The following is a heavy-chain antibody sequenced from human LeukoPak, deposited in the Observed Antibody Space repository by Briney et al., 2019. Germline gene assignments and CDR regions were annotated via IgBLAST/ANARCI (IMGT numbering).Heavy chain of an antibody. CDR1: GGSISSGDYY. J-gene: IGHJ4*02. CDR2: IYYSGST. CDR3: AREARYSSLVEWDY. Sequence: SETLSLTCTVSGGSISSGDYYWSWIRQPPGKGLEWIGYIYYSGSTYYNPSLKSRVTISVDTSKNQFSLKLSSATAADTAAYYCAREARYSSLVEWDYWGQGTLVTVSS. D-gene: IGHD6-13*01. V-gene: IGHV4-30-4*01.